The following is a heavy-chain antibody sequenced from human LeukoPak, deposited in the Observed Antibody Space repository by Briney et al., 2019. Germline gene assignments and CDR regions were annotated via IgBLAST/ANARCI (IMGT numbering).Heavy chain of an antibody. V-gene: IGHV5-51*01. CDR1: GYSFTSYW. J-gene: IGHJ6*03. Sequence: GESLKISCKGSGYSFTSYWIGWVRQMPGKGLEWMGIIYPGDSDTRYSPSFQGQVTISADKSISTAYLQWSSLKASDTAMYYCARGLRANRENYYYMDVWGKGTTVTVSS. CDR2: IYPGDSDT. D-gene: IGHD4/OR15-4a*01. CDR3: ARGLRANRENYYYMDV.